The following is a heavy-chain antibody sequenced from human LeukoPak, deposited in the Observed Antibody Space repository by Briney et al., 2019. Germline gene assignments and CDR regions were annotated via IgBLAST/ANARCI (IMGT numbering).Heavy chain of an antibody. CDR1: GGSFSGYY. V-gene: IGHV4-34*01. Sequence: PSETLSLTCAVYGGSFSGYYWSWIRQPPGKGLEWIGEINHSGSTNYNPSLKSRVTISVDTSKNQFSLKLSSVTAADTAVYYCARHLFDSSGYYLGNYYYYYYMDVWGKGTTVTVSS. CDR2: INHSGST. CDR3: ARHLFDSSGYYLGNYYYYYYMDV. D-gene: IGHD3-22*01. J-gene: IGHJ6*03.